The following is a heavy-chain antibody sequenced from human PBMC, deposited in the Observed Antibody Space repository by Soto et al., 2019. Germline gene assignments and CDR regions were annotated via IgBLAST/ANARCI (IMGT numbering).Heavy chain of an antibody. CDR3: AKDRIPTPTMIVVVITGELDY. CDR1: GFTFSSYG. J-gene: IGHJ4*02. Sequence: GGSLRLCCAASGFTFSSYGMHWVRQAPGKGLEWVAVISYDASNKYYADSVKGRFTISRDNSKNTLYLQMNSLRAEDTAVYYCAKDRIPTPTMIVVVITGELDYWGQGTLVTVS. V-gene: IGHV3-30*18. D-gene: IGHD3-22*01. CDR2: ISYDASNK.